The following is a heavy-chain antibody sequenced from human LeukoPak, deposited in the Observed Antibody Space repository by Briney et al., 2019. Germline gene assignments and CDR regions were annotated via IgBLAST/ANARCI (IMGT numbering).Heavy chain of an antibody. Sequence: GGSLRLSCAASGFTFSIYSMNWVRQAPGKGLEWVSYISSTSSTIYYADSVKGRFTISRDNSKNTLYLQMNSLRAEDTAVYYCTTGGRQLAYYFDYWGQGTLVTVSS. CDR3: TTGGRQLAYYFDY. V-gene: IGHV3-48*01. CDR1: GFTFSIYS. D-gene: IGHD6-13*01. J-gene: IGHJ4*02. CDR2: ISSTSSTI.